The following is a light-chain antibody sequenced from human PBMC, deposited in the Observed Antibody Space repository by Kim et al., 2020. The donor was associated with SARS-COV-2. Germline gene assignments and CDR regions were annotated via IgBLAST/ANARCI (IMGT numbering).Light chain of an antibody. CDR3: QQYNSYPLT. Sequence: AAVGDRVTITCRASQSISSWLAWYQRKPGKAPKLLIYKASSLESGVPSRFSGSGSGTEFTLTISSLQPDDFATYYCQQYNSYPLTFGGGTKVEIK. V-gene: IGKV1-5*03. J-gene: IGKJ4*01. CDR2: KAS. CDR1: QSISSW.